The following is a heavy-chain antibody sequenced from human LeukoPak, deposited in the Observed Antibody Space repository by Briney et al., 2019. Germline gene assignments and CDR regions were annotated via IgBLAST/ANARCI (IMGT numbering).Heavy chain of an antibody. CDR1: GGTFSSYA. CDR2: IIPILGIA. J-gene: IGHJ4*02. V-gene: IGHV1-69*04. Sequence: SVKVSCKASGGTFSSYAISWVRQAPGQGLEWMGRIIPILGIANYAQKFQGRVTITADKSTSTAYMELSSLRSEDTAVYYCASLAAAAPNFDYWGQGTLVTVSS. D-gene: IGHD6-13*01. CDR3: ASLAAAAPNFDY.